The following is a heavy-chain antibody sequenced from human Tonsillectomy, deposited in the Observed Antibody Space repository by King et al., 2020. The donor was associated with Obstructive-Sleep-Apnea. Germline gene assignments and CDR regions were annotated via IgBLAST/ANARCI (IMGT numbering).Heavy chain of an antibody. D-gene: IGHD3-10*01. CDR2: IYYSGST. Sequence: VQLQESGPGLVKPSETLSLTCTVSGGSISSYYWSWIRPPPGKGLEWIGYIYYSGSTNYNPSLKSRVTISVDTSKNQFSLKLSSVTAADTAVYYCARHGSMVRGVIISSWFDPWGQGTLVTVSS. J-gene: IGHJ5*02. V-gene: IGHV4-59*08. CDR1: GGSISSYY. CDR3: ARHGSMVRGVIISSWFDP.